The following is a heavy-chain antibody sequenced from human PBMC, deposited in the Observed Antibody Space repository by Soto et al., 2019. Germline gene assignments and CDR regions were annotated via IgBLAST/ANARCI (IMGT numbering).Heavy chain of an antibody. J-gene: IGHJ4*02. CDR2: INHSGST. D-gene: IGHD6-19*01. CDR3: ASQYSSGWYYFDY. V-gene: IGHV4-34*01. Sequence: TSETLSLTCAVYGGSFSGYYWSWIRQPPGKGLEWIGEINHSGSTSYNPSLKSRVTISVDTSKNQFSLKLSSVTAADTAVYYCASQYSSGWYYFDYWGQGTLVTVSS. CDR1: GGSFSGYY.